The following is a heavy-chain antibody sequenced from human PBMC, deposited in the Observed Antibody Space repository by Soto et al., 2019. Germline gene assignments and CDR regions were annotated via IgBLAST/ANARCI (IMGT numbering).Heavy chain of an antibody. D-gene: IGHD3-22*01. CDR2: IIPIFGTA. CDR3: ARGRWDYYDSSGLSYFDY. Sequence: SVNVSCKASGGTFSSYAISWVQQAPGQGLEWMGGIIPIFGTANYAQKFQGRVTITADESTSTAYMELSSLRSEDTAVYYCARGRWDYYDSSGLSYFDYWGQGTLVTVSS. V-gene: IGHV1-69*13. CDR1: GGTFSSYA. J-gene: IGHJ4*02.